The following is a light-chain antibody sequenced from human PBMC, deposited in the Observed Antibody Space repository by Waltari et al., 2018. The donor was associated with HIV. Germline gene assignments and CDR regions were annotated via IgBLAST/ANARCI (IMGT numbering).Light chain of an antibody. V-gene: IGLV3-19*01. CDR2: DKN. J-gene: IGLJ3*02. CDR1: SLRNYY. Sequence: SSELTQDPAVSVALGQTVTITCQGDSLRNYYASWNQQKPGQAPILVIYDKNTRPSAIPDRFSCSTSGNTASLTITWSQAEDEADYYCASRDNNGKRVLFGGGTKVTVL. CDR3: ASRDNNGKRVL.